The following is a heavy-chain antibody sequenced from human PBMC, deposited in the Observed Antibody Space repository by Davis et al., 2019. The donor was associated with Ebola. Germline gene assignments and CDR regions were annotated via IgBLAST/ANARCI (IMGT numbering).Heavy chain of an antibody. CDR1: GGSISIRSQY. Sequence: SETLSLTCSVSGGSISIRSQYWGWIRQTPGKRLEWIGSIHYGGTTYYNPSFESRTTISVDTSKNQFSLKLSSVTAADTAVYYCAGAGYSSGWNFDYWGQGTLVTVSS. J-gene: IGHJ4*02. CDR2: IHYGGTT. CDR3: AGAGYSSGWNFDY. V-gene: IGHV4-39*07. D-gene: IGHD6-19*01.